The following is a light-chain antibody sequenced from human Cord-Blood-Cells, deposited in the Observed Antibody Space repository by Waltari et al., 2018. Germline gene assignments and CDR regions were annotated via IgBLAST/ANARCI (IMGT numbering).Light chain of an antibody. CDR2: AAS. Sequence: DIQMTQSPSSLSASVGDRVTITCRASQSISSYLNWYQQKPGRAPKLLIYAASSLQSGVPSRFSGSVSVTDFTLTISSLQPEDFATYYCQQSDSTPPWTFGQGTKVEIK. V-gene: IGKV1-39*01. CDR3: QQSDSTPPWT. J-gene: IGKJ1*01. CDR1: QSISSY.